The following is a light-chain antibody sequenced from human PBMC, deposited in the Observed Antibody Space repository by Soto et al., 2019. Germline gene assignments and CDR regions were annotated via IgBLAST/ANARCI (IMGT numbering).Light chain of an antibody. J-gene: IGLJ3*02. V-gene: IGLV4-69*01. Sequence: QSVLTQSPSASASLGASVKLTCTLSSGHSSYAIAWHQQQPEKGPRYLMKVNSDGSHIKGDGIPGRFSGSSSGAERYLTISSLQSEDEADYYCQTWGTGIRVFGGGTQLTV. CDR3: QTWGTGIRV. CDR1: SGHSSYA. CDR2: VNSDGSH.